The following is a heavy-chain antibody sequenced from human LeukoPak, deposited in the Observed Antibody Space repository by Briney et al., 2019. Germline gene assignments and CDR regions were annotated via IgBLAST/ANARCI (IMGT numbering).Heavy chain of an antibody. CDR3: ARRSIVVATFFDY. CDR1: GFTFSSYA. J-gene: IGHJ4*02. CDR2: INHSGST. V-gene: IGHV4-34*01. D-gene: IGHD3-22*01. Sequence: GSLRLSCAASGFTFSSYAMSWVRQAPGKGLEWIGEINHSGSTNYNPSLKSRVTISVDTSKNQFSLKLSSVTAADTAVYYCARRSIVVATFFDYWRQRTLVTVSS.